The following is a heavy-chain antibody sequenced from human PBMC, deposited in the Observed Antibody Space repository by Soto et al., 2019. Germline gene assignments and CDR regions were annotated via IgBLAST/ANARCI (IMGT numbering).Heavy chain of an antibody. CDR3: ARPFAAQTVAGFDS. CDR2: IPYSGNT. D-gene: IGHD6-19*01. J-gene: IGHJ4*02. V-gene: IGHV4-39*01. CDR1: GGSLSSGSYY. Sequence: QLQLQESGPGLVKPSETLTLTCTVSGGSLSSGSYYWGWIRQPPGKGLEWIGSIPYSGNTYYNPSLKMRVTLSVDASKNEFSLKLSSVTAADTAVYYCARPFAAQTVAGFDSWGQGTLVTVSS.